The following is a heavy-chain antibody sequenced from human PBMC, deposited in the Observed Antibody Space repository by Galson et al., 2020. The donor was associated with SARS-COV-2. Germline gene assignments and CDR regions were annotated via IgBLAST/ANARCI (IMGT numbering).Heavy chain of an antibody. CDR3: ARPSSSGYYSVWYFDL. D-gene: IGHD3-22*01. CDR2: IYHSGTT. Sequence: SETLSLTCAVSGYSISSDDYWGWIRQPPGRGLEWIGNIYHSGTTYYNPSLKSRVTISIDKSKNQFSLQLSSVTAADTAVYYCARPSSSGYYSVWYFDLWGRGTLVTVSS. J-gene: IGHJ2*01. CDR1: GYSISSDDY. V-gene: IGHV4-38-2*01.